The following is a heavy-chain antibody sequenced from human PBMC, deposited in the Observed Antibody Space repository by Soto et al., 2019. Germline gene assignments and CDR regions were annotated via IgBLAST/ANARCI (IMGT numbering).Heavy chain of an antibody. V-gene: IGHV1-18*01. CDR1: GYTFTSYG. J-gene: IGHJ4*02. D-gene: IGHD1-26*01. Sequence: QVPLVQSGAEVKKPGASVKVSCKASGYTFTSYGISWVRQAPGQGLEWMGWISAYNGNTNYAQKLQGKGTMTTDTSTSTAYMELRSLRCGDTALYYSAREGKLGFAPSPDYWGQGTLVTVCS. CDR3: AREGKLGFAPSPDY. CDR2: ISAYNGNT.